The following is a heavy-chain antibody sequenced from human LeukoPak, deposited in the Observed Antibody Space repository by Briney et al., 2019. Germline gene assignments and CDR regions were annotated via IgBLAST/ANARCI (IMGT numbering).Heavy chain of an antibody. J-gene: IGHJ4*02. CDR1: GFTFSSYA. V-gene: IGHV3-30*04. CDR3: ARDEMGDIVVVVAATPLDY. Sequence: PGGSLKLSWAASGFTFSSYAMHWVRQAPGKGLEWVAVISYDGSNKYYADSVKGRFTISRDNSKNTLYLQMNSLRAEDTAVYYCARDEMGDIVVVVAATPLDYWGQGTLVTVSS. CDR2: ISYDGSNK. D-gene: IGHD2-15*01.